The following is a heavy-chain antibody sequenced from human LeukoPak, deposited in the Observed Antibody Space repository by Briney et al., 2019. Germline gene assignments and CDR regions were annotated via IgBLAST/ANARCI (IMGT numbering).Heavy chain of an antibody. D-gene: IGHD5-18*01. Sequence: GGSLRLSCATSGFTFSDYYMSWIRQAPGKGLDWVSYISNSGADKPYADSVKGRFTISRDNAKNSLYLQMHSLRAEDTAVYYCVRGGSRYGNRYYYYGMDVWGQGTTVIASS. CDR3: VRGGSRYGNRYYYYGMDV. CDR2: ISNSGADK. CDR1: GFTFSDYY. J-gene: IGHJ6*02. V-gene: IGHV3-11*01.